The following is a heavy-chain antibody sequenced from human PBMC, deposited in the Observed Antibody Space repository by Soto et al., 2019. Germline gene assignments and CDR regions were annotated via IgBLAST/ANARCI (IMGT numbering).Heavy chain of an antibody. V-gene: IGHV6-1*01. CDR3: ARGLTRAAAVAGKYNWLDP. Sequence: SETLSLTCAISGDSVSSNSAAWNWIRQSPSRGLEWLGRTYYRSKWYNDYAVSVESRITINPDTSKNQFSLQLNSVTPEDTAVYYCARGLTRAAAVAGKYNWLDPWGQGTLVTLSS. J-gene: IGHJ5*02. D-gene: IGHD6-13*01. CDR1: GDSVSSNSAA. CDR2: TYYRSKWYN.